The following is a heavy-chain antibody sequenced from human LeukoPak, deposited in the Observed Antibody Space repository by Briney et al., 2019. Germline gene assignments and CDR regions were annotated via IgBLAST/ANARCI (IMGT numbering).Heavy chain of an antibody. D-gene: IGHD3-10*01. V-gene: IGHV3-7*01. CDR3: ARELAGHYYGSGSSFDY. J-gene: IGHJ4*02. CDR1: GFTFSNYW. Sequence: GGSLRLSCAASGFTFSNYWMTWVRQAPGKGLEWVANTRQDGSEKYYVDSVKGRFTISRDNAKNSLYLQMNSLRAEDTAVYYCARELAGHYYGSGSSFDYWGQGTLVTVSS. CDR2: TRQDGSEK.